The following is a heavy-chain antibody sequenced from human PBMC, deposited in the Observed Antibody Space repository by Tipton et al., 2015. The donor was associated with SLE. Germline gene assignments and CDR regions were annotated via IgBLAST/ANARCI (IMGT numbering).Heavy chain of an antibody. Sequence: TLSLTCTVSGGSISSSSEYWGWIRQPPGKGLEWIGRIYYSGSTDYSPSLKSRVAISIDTSKNQFSLKLTSVTAADTAVYYCASGDDLPYYFENWGQGTLVTVSS. J-gene: IGHJ4*02. CDR3: ASGDDLPYYFEN. CDR1: GGSISSSSEY. V-gene: IGHV4-39*01. D-gene: IGHD7-27*01. CDR2: IYYSGST.